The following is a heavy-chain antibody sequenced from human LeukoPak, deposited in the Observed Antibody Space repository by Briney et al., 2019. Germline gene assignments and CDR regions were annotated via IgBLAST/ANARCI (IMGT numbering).Heavy chain of an antibody. CDR1: GDSISYHY. Sequence: NTSETLSLTCTVSGDSISYHYWSWIRQPAGKGLEWIGRIYSSASANYNPSLKSRVTMSLDTSKNQFSLNLTSVTAADTAVYYCARVLFTEEDAFDIWGQGTMVTVSS. J-gene: IGHJ3*02. CDR3: ARVLFTEEDAFDI. V-gene: IGHV4-4*07. CDR2: IYSSASA.